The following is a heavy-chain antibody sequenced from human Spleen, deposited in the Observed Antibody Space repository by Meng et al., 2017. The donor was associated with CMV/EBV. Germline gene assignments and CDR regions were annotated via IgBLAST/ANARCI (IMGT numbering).Heavy chain of an antibody. CDR3: ARLGYCSSTSCSAFDY. V-gene: IGHV1-2*02. CDR1: GYTFTGYY. Sequence: ASVKVSCKASGYTFTGYYMHWVRQAPGQGLEWMGWINPNSGGTNYAQKFQGRVTMTRDTSISTAYMGLSRLRSDDTAVYYCARLGYCSSTSCSAFDYWGQGTLVTVSS. J-gene: IGHJ4*02. CDR2: INPNSGGT. D-gene: IGHD2-2*01.